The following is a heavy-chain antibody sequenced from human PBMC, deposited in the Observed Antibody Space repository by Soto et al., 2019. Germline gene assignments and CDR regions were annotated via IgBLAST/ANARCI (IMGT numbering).Heavy chain of an antibody. J-gene: IGHJ4*02. CDR2: IYYSGST. CDR3: ARVYYDILTGYYYFDY. D-gene: IGHD3-9*01. Sequence: PSETLSLTCTVSGGSISSYYWSWIRQPPGKGLEWIGYIYYSGSTNYNPSLKSRVTISVDTSKNQFSLELSSVTAADTAVYYCARVYYDILTGYYYFDYWGQGTLVTVSS. CDR1: GGSISSYY. V-gene: IGHV4-59*01.